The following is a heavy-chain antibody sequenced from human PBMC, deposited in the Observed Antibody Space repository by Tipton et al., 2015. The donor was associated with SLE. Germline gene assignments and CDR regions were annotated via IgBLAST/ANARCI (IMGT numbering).Heavy chain of an antibody. V-gene: IGHV4-61*02. CDR2: IYTSGST. Sequence: TLSLTCTVSGGSISSGSYYWSWIRQPAGKGLEWIGRIYTSGSTNYNPSLKSRVTISVDTSKNQFSLKLSSVTAADTAVYYCARSRGDGYNPWWYFDLWGRGTLVTVSS. CDR3: ARSRGDGYNPWWYFDL. D-gene: IGHD5-24*01. J-gene: IGHJ2*01. CDR1: GGSISSGSYY.